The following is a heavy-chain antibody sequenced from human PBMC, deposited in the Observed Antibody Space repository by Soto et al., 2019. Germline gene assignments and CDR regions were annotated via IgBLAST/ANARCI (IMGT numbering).Heavy chain of an antibody. CDR3: ARDYYGSGSYYKPFDY. CDR1: GGTFSSYA. V-gene: IGHV1-69*13. J-gene: IGHJ4*02. CDR2: IIPIFGTA. D-gene: IGHD3-10*01. Sequence: SVKVSCKASGGTFSSYAISWVRQAPGQGLEWMGGIIPIFGTANYAQKFQGRVTITADESTSTAYMELSSLRSEDTAVYYCARDYYGSGSYYKPFDYWGQGTLVTVYS.